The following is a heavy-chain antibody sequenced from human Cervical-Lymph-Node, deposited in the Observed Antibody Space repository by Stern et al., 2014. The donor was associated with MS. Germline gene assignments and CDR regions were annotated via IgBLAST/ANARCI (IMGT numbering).Heavy chain of an antibody. J-gene: IGHJ4*02. CDR1: GGPFRNYA. CDR2: IIVIFDTP. CDR3: AREGSHYYFDD. Sequence: VQLVQSGAEVKKPGSSVNVSCKASGGPFRNYAISWVRQAPGQGLEWVGGIIVIFDTPNYAQRFQGRVTITADESTSTAYMELRGLRSEDTAVYYCAREGSHYYFDDWGQGTLVTVSS. V-gene: IGHV1-69*01.